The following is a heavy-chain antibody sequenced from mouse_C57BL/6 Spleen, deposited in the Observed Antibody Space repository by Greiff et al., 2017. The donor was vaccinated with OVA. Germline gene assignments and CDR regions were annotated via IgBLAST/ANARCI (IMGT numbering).Heavy chain of an antibody. CDR2: IDPETGGT. CDR1: GYTFTDYE. V-gene: IGHV1-15*01. D-gene: IGHD1-1*01. Sequence: VQLQQSGAELVRPGASVTLSCKASGYTFTDYEMHWVKQTPVHGLEWIGAIDPETGGTAYNQKFKGKAILTADKSSSTAYMELRSLTSEDSAVYYCTRATTVVPDYWGQGTTLTVSS. J-gene: IGHJ2*01. CDR3: TRATTVVPDY.